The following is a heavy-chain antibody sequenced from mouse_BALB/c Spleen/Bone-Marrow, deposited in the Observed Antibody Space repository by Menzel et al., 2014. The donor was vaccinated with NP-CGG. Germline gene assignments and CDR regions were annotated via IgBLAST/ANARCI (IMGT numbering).Heavy chain of an antibody. J-gene: IGHJ3*01. D-gene: IGHD2-14*01. CDR3: ARSMYDVGWFAY. CDR2: IISGSNTI. Sequence: EVMLVESGGGLVQPGGSRKLSCAASGFTFSSFGMHWVRQAPEKGLEWVAYIISGSNTIYYADTVKGRFTISRDNPKNTLFLQMTSLRSEDTAMYYCARSMYDVGWFAYWGQGTLVTVSA. CDR1: GFTFSSFG. V-gene: IGHV5-17*02.